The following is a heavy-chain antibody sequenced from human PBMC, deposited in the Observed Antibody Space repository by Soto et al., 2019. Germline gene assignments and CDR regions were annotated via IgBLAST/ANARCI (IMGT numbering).Heavy chain of an antibody. V-gene: IGHV1-2*04. Sequence: ASVKVSCKASGYTFTGYYMHWVRQAPGQGLEWMGWINPNSGGTNYAQKFQGWVTMTRDTSISTAYMELSRLRSDDTAVYYCARDGSYDSSGYYTPRDYYYGMDVWGQGTTVTVAS. CDR1: GYTFTGYY. D-gene: IGHD3-22*01. CDR2: INPNSGGT. CDR3: ARDGSYDSSGYYTPRDYYYGMDV. J-gene: IGHJ6*02.